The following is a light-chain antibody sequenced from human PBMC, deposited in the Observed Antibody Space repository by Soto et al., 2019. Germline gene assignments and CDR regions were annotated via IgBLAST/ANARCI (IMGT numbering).Light chain of an antibody. CDR1: SSDVGGYNY. CDR3: SSYGGSNNYV. J-gene: IGLJ1*01. V-gene: IGLV2-8*01. CDR2: EVS. Sequence: QPVLTQPPSASGSPGQSVTISCTGTSSDVGGYNYVSWYQHHPGNGPKLMIYEVSKRPSGVPDRFSGSKSGNTASLTVSGLQAEDEADYYCSSYGGSNNYVFGTGTQLTVL.